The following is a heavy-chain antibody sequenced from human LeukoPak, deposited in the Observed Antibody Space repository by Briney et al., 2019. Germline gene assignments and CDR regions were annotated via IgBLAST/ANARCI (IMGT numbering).Heavy chain of an antibody. J-gene: IGHJ4*02. CDR1: GFTFSSYA. CDR2: IGGRGTIT. Sequence: GGSLRLSCAASGFTFSSYAMSWVRQAPGKGLEWVSAIGGRGTITYYADSVKGRFTVSKDNSKNTLYLQMNSLRAEDTAVYYCAKDDDYVEYGYYFDFWGQGTLVTVSS. D-gene: IGHD4-17*01. CDR3: AKDDDYVEYGYYFDF. V-gene: IGHV3-23*01.